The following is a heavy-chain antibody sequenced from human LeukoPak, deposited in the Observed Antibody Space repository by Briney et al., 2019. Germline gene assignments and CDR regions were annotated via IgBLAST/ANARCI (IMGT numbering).Heavy chain of an antibody. Sequence: ASVKVSCKASGYTFTGYYMHWVRQAPGQGLEWMGWINPNSGGTNYAQKFQGRVTMTRDTSISTAYMELGRLRSDDTAVYYCARVGPPKGYDFWSGYGFWGQGTLVTVSS. J-gene: IGHJ4*02. CDR1: GYTFTGYY. CDR2: INPNSGGT. V-gene: IGHV1-2*02. D-gene: IGHD3-3*01. CDR3: ARVGPPKGYDFWSGYGF.